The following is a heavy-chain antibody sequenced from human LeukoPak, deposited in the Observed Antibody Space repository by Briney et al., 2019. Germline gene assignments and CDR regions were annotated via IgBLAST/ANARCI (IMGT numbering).Heavy chain of an antibody. CDR1: GSSIKKDNFF. D-gene: IGHD3-22*01. Sequence: SETLSLTCNVSGSSIKKDNFFWNWIRQPRGEGLEWIGYIFSSGSTYYNPSLKSRVTFSVDPSNNHFSLNLRSVTAADTAVYYCARSTYYYDRSAFFFPDYFDYWGQGIQVTVSS. J-gene: IGHJ4*02. V-gene: IGHV4-30-4*01. CDR3: ARSTYYYDRSAFFFPDYFDY. CDR2: IFSSGST.